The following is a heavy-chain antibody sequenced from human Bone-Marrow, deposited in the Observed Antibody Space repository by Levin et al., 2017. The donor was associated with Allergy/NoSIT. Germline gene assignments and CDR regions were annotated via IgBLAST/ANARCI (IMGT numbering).Heavy chain of an antibody. CDR2: ISGSGTGI. J-gene: IGHJ4*02. V-gene: IGHV3-23*01. CDR3: AKDRSGSRSKCDCDY. Sequence: GGSLRLSCAVSGVTLSRYAMTWVRQAPGKGLEWVSTISGSGTGIYYADSVKGRFTISRDNSKNTVYLQMDSLSAEDTAVYYCAKDRSGSRSKCDCDYWGQGNLVTVSS. CDR1: GVTLSRYA. D-gene: IGHD3-3*01.